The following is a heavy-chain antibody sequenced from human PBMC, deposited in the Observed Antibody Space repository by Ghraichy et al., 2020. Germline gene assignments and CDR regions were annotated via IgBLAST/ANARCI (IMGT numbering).Heavy chain of an antibody. CDR3: ARGRTYYDILTGYLPFDY. CDR2: ISGSGGST. D-gene: IGHD3-9*01. V-gene: IGHV3-23*01. Sequence: GGSLRLSCTASGFTFRNFVMSWVRQAPGKGLEWVSGISGSGGSTYYADSVKGRFSISRDNSKNTLYMQMNSLRAEDTAIYYCARGRTYYDILTGYLPFDYWGQGTLVTVSS. CDR1: GFTFRNFV. J-gene: IGHJ4*02.